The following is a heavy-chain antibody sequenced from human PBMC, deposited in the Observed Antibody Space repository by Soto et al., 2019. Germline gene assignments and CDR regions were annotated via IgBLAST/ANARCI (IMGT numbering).Heavy chain of an antibody. CDR3: VRDLLGSGGHFDY. J-gene: IGHJ4*02. D-gene: IGHD7-27*01. CDR1: GFIFSSFG. V-gene: IGHV3-33*01. CDR2: IWYDGSNT. Sequence: VGSLRLSCAASGFIFSSFGMHWVRQAPGKGLEWVAHIWYDGSNTYYADSVKGRFTVSRDNSRNTLYLQMNTLRAEDTAVYHCVRDLLGSGGHFDYWGQGTPVTVSS.